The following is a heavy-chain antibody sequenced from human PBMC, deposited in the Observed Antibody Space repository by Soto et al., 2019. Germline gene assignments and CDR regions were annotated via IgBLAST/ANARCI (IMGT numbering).Heavy chain of an antibody. D-gene: IGHD3-10*01. Sequence: VGSLRLSCAASGFTVSSNYMSWVRQAPGKGLEWVSVIYSGGSTYYADSVKGRFTISRDNSKNTLYLQMNNLRAEDTAVYYCARTSPNYYGSGSYYPYFDYWGQGTLVTVSS. CDR3: ARTSPNYYGSGSYYPYFDY. V-gene: IGHV3-66*01. CDR2: IYSGGST. CDR1: GFTVSSNY. J-gene: IGHJ4*02.